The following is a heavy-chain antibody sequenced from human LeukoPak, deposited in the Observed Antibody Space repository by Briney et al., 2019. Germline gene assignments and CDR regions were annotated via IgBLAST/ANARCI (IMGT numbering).Heavy chain of an antibody. V-gene: IGHV3-30*18. Sequence: PGTSLRLPGVASGFTFSNYGMHWVRQAPGKGLEWVATITYDGSSEYYADSVKDRFTVSRDNSKNTLYLQMSSLKTEDTAVYYCAKRGDGGHKSLEYWGQGTLVIVSS. D-gene: IGHD3-16*01. CDR1: GFTFSNYG. CDR3: AKRGDGGHKSLEY. J-gene: IGHJ4*02. CDR2: ITYDGSSE.